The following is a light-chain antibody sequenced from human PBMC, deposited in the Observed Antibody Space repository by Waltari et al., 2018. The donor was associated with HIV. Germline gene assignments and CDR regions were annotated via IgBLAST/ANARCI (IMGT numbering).Light chain of an antibody. V-gene: IGKV4-1*01. CDR1: QSLFYSSNTKNY. CDR3: HQYFSTPQT. Sequence: VMTQSPDSLAVSRGERATINCTSRQSLFYSSNTKNYLAWYQQKPGQPPKLLIHWASTRISGVPDRFSGSGSATEFTLTIRSLQAEDVAVYYCHQYFSTPQTFGQGTKVEVK. J-gene: IGKJ1*01. CDR2: WAS.